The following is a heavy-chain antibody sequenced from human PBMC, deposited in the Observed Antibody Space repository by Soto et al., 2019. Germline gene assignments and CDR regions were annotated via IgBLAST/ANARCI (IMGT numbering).Heavy chain of an antibody. Sequence: EVQLVESGGGLVKPGGSLRLSCAASGFTFSTYSMNWVRQAPGKGLEWVSSISSSSSYIYYADSVKGRFTISRDNAKNSLYLQMNSLRAEDTAVYYCARAQGSGYPGDGAFDIWGHGTMVTVSS. V-gene: IGHV3-21*01. CDR2: ISSSSSYI. D-gene: IGHD5-12*01. CDR1: GFTFSTYS. J-gene: IGHJ3*02. CDR3: ARAQGSGYPGDGAFDI.